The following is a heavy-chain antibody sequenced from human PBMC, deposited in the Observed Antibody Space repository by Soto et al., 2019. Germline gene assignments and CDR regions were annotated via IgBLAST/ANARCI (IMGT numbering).Heavy chain of an antibody. J-gene: IGHJ5*02. Sequence: GGSLRLSCAASGFTFSSYGMHWVRQAPGKGLEWVAVIWYDGSNKYYADSVKGRFTISRDNSKNTLYLQMNSLRAEDTAVYYCARDFLYSSSYNWFDPWGQGTLVTVSS. CDR1: GFTFSSYG. CDR2: IWYDGSNK. CDR3: ARDFLYSSSYNWFDP. V-gene: IGHV3-33*01. D-gene: IGHD6-6*01.